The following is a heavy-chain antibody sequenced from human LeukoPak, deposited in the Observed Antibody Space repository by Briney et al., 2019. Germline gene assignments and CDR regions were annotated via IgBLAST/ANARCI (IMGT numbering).Heavy chain of an antibody. CDR1: RFTFSSYG. CDR2: IWHDGSIK. V-gene: IGHV3-33*01. D-gene: IGHD6-19*01. Sequence: GGSLRLSCAASRFTFSSYGMHWVRQAPGKGLEWVAVIWHDGSIKYYADSVKGRFTISRDNSKNTLYLQMNSLRAEDTAVYYCARDRAGTFDYWGQGTLVTVSS. CDR3: ARDRAGTFDY. J-gene: IGHJ4*02.